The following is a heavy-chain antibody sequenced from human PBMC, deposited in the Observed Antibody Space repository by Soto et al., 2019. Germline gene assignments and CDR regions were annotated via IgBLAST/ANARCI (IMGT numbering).Heavy chain of an antibody. CDR1: GGSISSGGYY. Sequence: SETLSLTCTVSGGSISSGGYYWSWIRQHPGKGLEWIGYIYYSTYYNPSLKSRVTISVDTSKNQFSLKLSSVTAADTAVYYCARERPDGARLDPWGQGTLVTVSS. D-gene: IGHD6-6*01. CDR2: IYYST. CDR3: ARERPDGARLDP. V-gene: IGHV4-30-4*08. J-gene: IGHJ5*02.